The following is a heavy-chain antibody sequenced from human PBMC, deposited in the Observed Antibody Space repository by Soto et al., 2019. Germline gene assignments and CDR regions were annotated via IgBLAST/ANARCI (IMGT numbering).Heavy chain of an antibody. V-gene: IGHV3-21*01. D-gene: IGHD3-22*01. CDR3: ARDSSGYYSARANPYDY. Sequence: GGSLRLSCAASGFTFSSYSMNWVRQAPGKGLEWVSSISSSSSYIYYADSVKGRFTISRDNAKNSLYLQMNSLRAEDTAVYYCARDSSGYYSARANPYDYWGQGTLVTVSS. J-gene: IGHJ4*02. CDR1: GFTFSSYS. CDR2: ISSSSSYI.